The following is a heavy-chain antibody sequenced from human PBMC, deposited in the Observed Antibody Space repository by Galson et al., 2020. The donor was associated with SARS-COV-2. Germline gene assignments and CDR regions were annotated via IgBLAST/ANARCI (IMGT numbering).Heavy chain of an antibody. J-gene: IGHJ4*02. D-gene: IGHD1-1*01. CDR1: GGSISSYY. Sequence: SETLSLTCTVSGGSISSYYWSWIRQPPGKGLEWIGYIYYSGSTNYNPSLKSRVTISVDTSKNQFSLKLSSVTAADTAVYYCARHIWMDKHLRYYFDYWGQGTLVTVSS. V-gene: IGHV4-59*08. CDR3: ARHIWMDKHLRYYFDY. CDR2: IYYSGST.